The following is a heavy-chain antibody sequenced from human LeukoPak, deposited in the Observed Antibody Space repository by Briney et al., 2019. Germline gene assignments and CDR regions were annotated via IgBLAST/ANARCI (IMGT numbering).Heavy chain of an antibody. CDR2: ISGSDDNT. V-gene: IGHV3-23*01. J-gene: IGHJ4*02. D-gene: IGHD6-19*01. Sequence: GGSLRLSCAASGFTFNSYAMTWVRQAPGKGLEWVSGISGSDDNTYYADSMKGRFTISRDNSKNTLYLQMNSPRAEDTAVYYCARGRPLLYSSGWSSDYWGQGALVTVSS. CDR1: GFTFNSYA. CDR3: ARGRPLLYSSGWSSDY.